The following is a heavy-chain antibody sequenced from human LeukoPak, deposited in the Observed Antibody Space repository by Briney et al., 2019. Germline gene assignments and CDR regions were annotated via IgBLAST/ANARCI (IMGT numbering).Heavy chain of an antibody. CDR3: ARDLAGATIDY. D-gene: IGHD1-26*01. CDR1: GFTFSSYS. J-gene: IGHJ4*02. CDR2: ISSSSSYI. V-gene: IGHV3-21*01. Sequence: GGSLRLSCAASGFTFSSYSMNWVRQAPGKGLEWVSSISSSSSYIYYADSVRGRFTISRDNAKNSLYLQMNSLRAEDTAVYYCARDLAGATIDYWGQGTLVTVSS.